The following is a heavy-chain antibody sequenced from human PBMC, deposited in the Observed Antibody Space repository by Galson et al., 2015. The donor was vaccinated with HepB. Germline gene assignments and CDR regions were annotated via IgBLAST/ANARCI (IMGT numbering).Heavy chain of an antibody. V-gene: IGHV3-11*01. CDR3: AGSTGWYRVLDY. CDR1: GLRFSYYS. J-gene: IGHJ4*02. Sequence: SLRLSCAASGLRFSYYSMTWIRQAPGKGLEWISYIDSSGDAIYYADSVKGRFAISRDNAENSLYLQMNSLRAEDTAVYYCAGSTGWYRVLDYWSRGTLVTVSS. D-gene: IGHD6-19*01. CDR2: IDSSGDAI.